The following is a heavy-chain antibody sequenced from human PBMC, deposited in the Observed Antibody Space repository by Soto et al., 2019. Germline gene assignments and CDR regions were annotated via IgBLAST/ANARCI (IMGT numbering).Heavy chain of an antibody. J-gene: IGHJ5*02. CDR3: ARVGYCSSTSCYMVGRYNWFDP. V-gene: IGHV1-46*01. CDR2: INPSGGST. Sequence: QVQLVQSGAEVKKPGASVKVSCKASGYTFTSYYMHWVRQAPGQGLEWMGIINPSGGSTSYAQKFQGRVHMTRDTSTSTVYMELSSLRSEDTAVYYCARVGYCSSTSCYMVGRYNWFDPWGQGTLVTVSS. D-gene: IGHD2-2*02. CDR1: GYTFTSYY.